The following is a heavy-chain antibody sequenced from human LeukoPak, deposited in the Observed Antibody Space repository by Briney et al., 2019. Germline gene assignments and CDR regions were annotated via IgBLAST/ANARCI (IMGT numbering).Heavy chain of an antibody. CDR3: ARVDIVVVVAALGWFDP. J-gene: IGHJ5*02. V-gene: IGHV3-7*03. CDR1: GFTFSSYW. Sequence: GGSLRLSCAASGFTFSSYWMSWVRQAPGKGLEWVANINQDGSEKYYVDSVKGRFTISRDNAKNSLYLQMNSLRAEDTAVYYCARVDIVVVVAALGWFDPWGQGTLVTVSS. CDR2: INQDGSEK. D-gene: IGHD2-15*01.